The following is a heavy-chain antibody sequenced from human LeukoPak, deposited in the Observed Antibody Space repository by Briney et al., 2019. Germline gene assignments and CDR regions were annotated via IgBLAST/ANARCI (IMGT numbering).Heavy chain of an antibody. CDR1: GGSLSSGDYY. D-gene: IGHD4-17*01. J-gene: IGHJ3*02. CDR2: IYYSGST. V-gene: IGHV4-30-4*01. CDR3: AREGYGDYQPEDAFDI. Sequence: PSQTLSLTCTVSGGSLSSGDYYWGWVSQPPGTGLEWLGYIYYSGSTYYNPSLKSRVTISVDTSKNQFSLKLSSVTAADTAVYYCAREGYGDYQPEDAFDIWGQGTMVTVSS.